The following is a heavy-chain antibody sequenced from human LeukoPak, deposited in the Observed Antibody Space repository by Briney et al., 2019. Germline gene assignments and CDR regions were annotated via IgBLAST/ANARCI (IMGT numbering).Heavy chain of an antibody. V-gene: IGHV4-31*03. CDR1: GGSISSGGYY. CDR3: ARVKGGGIVVSFDY. D-gene: IGHD1-26*01. CDR2: IYYSGST. J-gene: IGHJ4*02. Sequence: PSETLSLTCTVSGGSISSGGYYWSWIRQHPGKGLEWIGYIYYSGSTYYNPPLKSRVTISVDTSKNQFSLKLSSVTAADTAVYYCARVKGGGIVVSFDYWGQGTLVTVSS.